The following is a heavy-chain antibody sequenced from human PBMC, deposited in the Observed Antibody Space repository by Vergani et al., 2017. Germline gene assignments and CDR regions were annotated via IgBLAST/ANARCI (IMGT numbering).Heavy chain of an antibody. D-gene: IGHD6-25*01. J-gene: IGHJ4*02. V-gene: IGHV1-8*01. CDR3: AGAKTLSGGKYYFDY. Sequence: QVQLVQSGAEVKKPGASVKVSCQASGYTFSSYDINWVRQATGQGLEWMGWMNLNSGNTGYAQKFQCRVTMTRNTSIGTAYMELSSLRSEDTAVYYCAGAKTLSGGKYYFDYWGQGTLVTVSS. CDR2: MNLNSGNT. CDR1: GYTFSSYD.